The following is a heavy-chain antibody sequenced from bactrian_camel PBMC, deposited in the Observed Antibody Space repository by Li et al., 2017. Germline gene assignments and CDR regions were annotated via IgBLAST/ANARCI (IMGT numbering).Heavy chain of an antibody. CDR1: GYASAIKC. CDR2: IYRGDSST. V-gene: IGHV3S40*01. J-gene: IGHJ4*01. D-gene: IGHD5*01. Sequence: EVQLVESGGGSVQSGGSLRLTCTASGYASAIKCWGWLRQAPGKEREGVARIYRGDSSTYYADSVKGRFTISQDNAKNSVYLQMDNLKPEDTSMYYCAADRKGSRTEAIRSLGIMWCETRYGQGTQVTVS.